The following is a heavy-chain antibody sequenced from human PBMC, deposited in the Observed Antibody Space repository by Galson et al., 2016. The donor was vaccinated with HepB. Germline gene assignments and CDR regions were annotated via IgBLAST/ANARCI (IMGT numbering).Heavy chain of an antibody. Sequence: SLRLSCAASGFTFSSYSMNWVRQAPGKGLDWVSYISSSSSSYIYYADSVKGRFTISRDNAKNSLYLQMNNLRAEDTAVYYCARADDYGDYYFEYWGQGTLVTVSS. CDR3: ARADDYGDYYFEY. J-gene: IGHJ4*02. CDR1: GFTFSSYS. D-gene: IGHD4-17*01. V-gene: IGHV3-21*01. CDR2: ISSSSSSYI.